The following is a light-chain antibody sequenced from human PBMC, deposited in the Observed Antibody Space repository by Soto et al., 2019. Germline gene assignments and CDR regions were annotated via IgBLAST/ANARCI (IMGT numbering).Light chain of an antibody. Sequence: DIQMTQSPFILPASVGDRVTITFRASASMSDCLAWYQQKPGKAPKLLIYAASSLQSGVPSRFSGSGSGTDFTLTISSLQPEDFATYYCQQSYSTPITFGQGTRLQIK. V-gene: IGKV1-39*01. J-gene: IGKJ5*01. CDR3: QQSYSTPIT. CDR2: AAS. CDR1: ASMSDC.